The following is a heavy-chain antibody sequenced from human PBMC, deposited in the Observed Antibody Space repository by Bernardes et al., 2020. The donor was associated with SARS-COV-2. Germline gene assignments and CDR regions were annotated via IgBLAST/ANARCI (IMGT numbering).Heavy chain of an antibody. CDR1: GYMFSNYN. V-gene: IGHV1-3*01. CDR3: ARTFYYDRGGDSVFDQ. CDR2: IYGGNGNT. D-gene: IGHD2-21*01. Sequence: ASVKVSCKASGYMFSNYNMHWVRQAPGQRLEWMGWIYGGNGNTKYSENFQDRVTITRDTSASTAYMELSSLRSDDTAVYYCARTFYYDRGGDSVFDQWGQGTLVTVSS. J-gene: IGHJ4*02.